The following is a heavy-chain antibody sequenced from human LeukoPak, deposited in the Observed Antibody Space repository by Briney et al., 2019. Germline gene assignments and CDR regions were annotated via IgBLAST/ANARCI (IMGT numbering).Heavy chain of an antibody. CDR1: GYTFTSYY. Sequence: ASVKVSCMASGYTFTSYYMHWVRQAPGQGLEWMGIINPSGGSTSYAQKFQGRVTMTRDTSTSTVYMELSSLRSEDTAVYYCARDGDPYDSRGASAFDIWGEGTMVTVSS. J-gene: IGHJ3*02. V-gene: IGHV1-46*01. D-gene: IGHD3-22*01. CDR3: ARDGDPYDSRGASAFDI. CDR2: INPSGGST.